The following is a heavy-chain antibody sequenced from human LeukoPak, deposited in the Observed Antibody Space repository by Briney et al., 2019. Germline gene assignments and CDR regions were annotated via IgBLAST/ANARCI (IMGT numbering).Heavy chain of an antibody. Sequence: GGSLRLSCAASGFIFSTYAMHWVRQAPGKGLEYVSSISSNGGSTYYANSVTGRFTISRDNSKNTLYLQVGSLRAEDMAVYYCARDYRGYRAPYYFDYWGQGTLVTVSS. CDR1: GFIFSTYA. J-gene: IGHJ4*02. CDR3: ARDYRGYRAPYYFDY. D-gene: IGHD2-15*01. V-gene: IGHV3-64*01. CDR2: ISSNGGST.